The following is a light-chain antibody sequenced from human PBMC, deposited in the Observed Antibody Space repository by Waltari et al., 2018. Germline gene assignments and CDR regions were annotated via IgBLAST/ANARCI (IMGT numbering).Light chain of an antibody. CDR3: QQYNNWPPWT. V-gene: IGKV3-15*01. J-gene: IGKJ1*01. CDR1: QSVSSK. Sequence: EIVMTQSPATLSVSPGDTATLSCRASQSVSSKLVWYQLKPGQAPRLLIYGAFTRATGIPASFSGSVSGTEFILTIISMQSEDFAVYYCQQYNNWPPWTFGQGTKVEIK. CDR2: GAF.